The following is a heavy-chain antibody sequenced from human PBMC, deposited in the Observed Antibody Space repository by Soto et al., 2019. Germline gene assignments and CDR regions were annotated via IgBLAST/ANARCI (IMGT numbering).Heavy chain of an antibody. CDR2: INQDGGER. J-gene: IGHJ4*02. Sequence: EVQLVESGGGLVQPGGSLRLSCAASGFTFSTSWMNWVRQAPGKGLEWVANINQDGGERNYADSVKGRFTISRDNARNSLYLQMYSLRAEDTAVYYCGGVGSWGQGTLVTVSS. V-gene: IGHV3-7*04. CDR1: GFTFSTSW. CDR3: GGVGS.